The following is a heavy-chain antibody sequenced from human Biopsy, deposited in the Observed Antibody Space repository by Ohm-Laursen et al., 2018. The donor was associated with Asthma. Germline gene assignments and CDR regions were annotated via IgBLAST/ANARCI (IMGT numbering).Heavy chain of an antibody. Sequence: GASVKVSCKASGFTINNNVFHWVRQAPGQGLEWLELIMSVDGGTPNGDTRYSDNFQGRVSISRDTSANTINLELTRLTTEDTAVFYCAREPINVLTGEFDYGMDVWGQGTTVIVSS. CDR3: AREPINVLTGEFDYGMDV. CDR2: IMSVDGGTPNGDT. CDR1: GFTINNNV. D-gene: IGHD3-9*01. V-gene: IGHV1-3*01. J-gene: IGHJ6*02.